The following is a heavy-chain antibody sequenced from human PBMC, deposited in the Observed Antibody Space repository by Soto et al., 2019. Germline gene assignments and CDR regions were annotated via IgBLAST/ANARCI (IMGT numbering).Heavy chain of an antibody. CDR3: ARLRDYSNYLQKAQRHRIPFFDY. Sequence: GESLKISCKGSGYSFTSYWIGWVRQMPGKGLEWMGIIYPGDSDTRYSPSFQGQVTISADKSISTAYLQWSSLKASDTAMYYCARLRDYSNYLQKAQRHRIPFFDYWGQGTLVTVSS. V-gene: IGHV5-51*01. CDR2: IYPGDSDT. D-gene: IGHD4-4*01. J-gene: IGHJ4*02. CDR1: GYSFTSYW.